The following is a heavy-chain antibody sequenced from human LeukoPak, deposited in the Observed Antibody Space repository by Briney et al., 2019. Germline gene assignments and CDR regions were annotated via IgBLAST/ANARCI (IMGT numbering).Heavy chain of an antibody. CDR3: AMILGGYAPGDY. V-gene: IGHV3-21*01. Sequence: GGSLRLSCAASGFTFSSYSMNWVRQAPGKGLEWVSSISSSSSYIYYADSVKGRFTISRDNAKNSLYLQMNSLRAEDTVVYYCAMILGGYAPGDYWGQGTLVTVSS. J-gene: IGHJ4*02. CDR2: ISSSSSYI. D-gene: IGHD5-12*01. CDR1: GFTFSSYS.